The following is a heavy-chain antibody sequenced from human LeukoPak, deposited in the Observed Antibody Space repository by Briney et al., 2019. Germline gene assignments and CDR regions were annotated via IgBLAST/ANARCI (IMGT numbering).Heavy chain of an antibody. CDR3: ARDKGGSLLWFGELGSFDY. V-gene: IGHV1-69*13. CDR2: IIPIFGTA. Sequence: GASVKVSCKASGGTFSSYAISWVRQAPGQGLEWMGGIIPIFGTANYAQKFQGRVTITADESTSTAYMELSSLRSEDTAVYYCARDKGGSLLWFGELGSFDYWGQGTLVTVSS. CDR1: GGTFSSYA. J-gene: IGHJ4*02. D-gene: IGHD3-10*01.